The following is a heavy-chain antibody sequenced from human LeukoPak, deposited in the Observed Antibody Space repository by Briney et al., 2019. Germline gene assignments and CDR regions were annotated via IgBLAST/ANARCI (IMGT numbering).Heavy chain of an antibody. CDR3: ARDDRSGFYQDY. D-gene: IGHD3-22*01. Sequence: GGSLRLSCAASGFTFSSYSMNWVRQAPGKGLEWVSSISSSSSYIYYADSVKGRFTISRDNAKNSLYLQMNSLRAEDTAVYYCARDDRSGFYQDYWGQGTLVTVSS. CDR1: GFTFSSYS. V-gene: IGHV3-21*01. CDR2: ISSSSSYI. J-gene: IGHJ4*02.